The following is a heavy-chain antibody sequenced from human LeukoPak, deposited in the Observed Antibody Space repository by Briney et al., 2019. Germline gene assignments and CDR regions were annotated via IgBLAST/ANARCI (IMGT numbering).Heavy chain of an antibody. CDR2: IKEDGSDR. J-gene: IGHJ4*02. Sequence: PGGSLRLSCAASGFTFSSYWMSWVRQAPGKGLEWVANIKEDGSDRKYVDSVKGRFTISRDNSKNTLYLQMNSLRAEDTAVYYCAKENSGYDKKNSGRYYYFDYWGQGTLVTVSS. CDR1: GFTFSSYW. D-gene: IGHD5-12*01. V-gene: IGHV3-7*01. CDR3: AKENSGYDKKNSGRYYYFDY.